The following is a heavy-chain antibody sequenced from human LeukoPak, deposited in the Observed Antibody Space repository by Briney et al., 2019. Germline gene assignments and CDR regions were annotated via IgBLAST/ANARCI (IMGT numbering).Heavy chain of an antibody. CDR3: ARDGDSSSSIDY. CDR1: GYTFTSYD. V-gene: IGHV1-8*03. Sequence: GASVKVSCKASGYTFTSYDINWVRQATGQGLEWMGWMNPNSGNTGYAQKFQGRVTITRNTSISTAYMELSSLRSEDTAVYYCARDGDSSSSIDYWGQGTLVTVSS. D-gene: IGHD6-6*01. CDR2: MNPNSGNT. J-gene: IGHJ4*02.